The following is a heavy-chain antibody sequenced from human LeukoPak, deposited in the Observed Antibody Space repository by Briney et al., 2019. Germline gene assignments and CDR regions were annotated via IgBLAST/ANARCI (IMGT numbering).Heavy chain of an antibody. CDR3: AKAEGAYSSSWYIPFDY. CDR2: ISGSGGST. Sequence: GGSLRLSCTVSGFTVSSNSMSWVRQAPGKGLEWVSAISGSGGSTYYADSVKGRFTISRGNSKNTLYLQMNSLRAEDTAVYYCAKAEGAYSSSWYIPFDYWGQGTLVTVSS. V-gene: IGHV3-23*01. CDR1: GFTVSSNS. J-gene: IGHJ4*02. D-gene: IGHD6-13*01.